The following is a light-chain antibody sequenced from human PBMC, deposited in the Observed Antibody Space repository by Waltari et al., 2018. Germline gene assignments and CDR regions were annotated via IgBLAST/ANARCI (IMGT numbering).Light chain of an antibody. Sequence: EIVLTQSPGTVSLSPGERATLSCRASQNVDNYVAWYQQRPGQTPKLLISDASNGATGVPARFGGSGSGTDFTLTISGLEPEDFAVYYCQQRSSLLPVTFGGGTKVEIK. J-gene: IGKJ4*01. CDR3: QQRSSLLPVT. V-gene: IGKV3-11*01. CDR2: DAS. CDR1: QNVDNY.